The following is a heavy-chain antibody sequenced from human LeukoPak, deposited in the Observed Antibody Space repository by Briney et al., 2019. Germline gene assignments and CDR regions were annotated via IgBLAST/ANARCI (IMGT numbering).Heavy chain of an antibody. D-gene: IGHD2-15*01. CDR2: INPNSGGT. Sequence: ASVKVSCKASGYTFTGYYMHWVRQAPGQGLEWMGWINPNSGGTNYAQKFQGRVTMTRDTSISTAYMELSRLRSDDAAVYHCASGYCSGGSCYPFDYWGQGTLVTVSS. CDR1: GYTFTGYY. J-gene: IGHJ4*02. V-gene: IGHV1-2*02. CDR3: ASGYCSGGSCYPFDY.